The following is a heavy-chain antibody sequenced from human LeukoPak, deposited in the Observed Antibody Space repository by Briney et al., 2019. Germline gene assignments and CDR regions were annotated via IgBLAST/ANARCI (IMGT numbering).Heavy chain of an antibody. CDR1: GFTFTSYA. J-gene: IGHJ4*02. V-gene: IGHV3-30*18. D-gene: IGHD3-22*01. CDR2: ISDDGNNK. CDR3: AKMAHSSGYYSNY. Sequence: PGGSLRLSCAASGFTFTSYAIHWVRQAPGKGLEWVAVISDDGNNKFYADSVKGRFTISKDNSKNTLYLQMNSLRAEDTAVYYCAKMAHSSGYYSNYWGQGTLVTVSS.